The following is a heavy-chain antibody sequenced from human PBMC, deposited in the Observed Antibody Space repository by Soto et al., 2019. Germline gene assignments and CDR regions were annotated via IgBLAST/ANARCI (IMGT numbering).Heavy chain of an antibody. D-gene: IGHD3-10*01. V-gene: IGHV1-18*01. CDR1: GNTFGTYG. CDR3: ARVGGYGWGSRRFDT. J-gene: IGHJ4*02. Sequence: QVQLMQSGTEVAKPGASVKVSCKTSGNTFGTYGLSWVRQAPGQGLEWMGWIVGDSGATIYAQKFQGRVTMYSDTPTNPAYMERGSLTSDAPALIYWARVGGYGWGSRRFDTGGQGTGASVPS. CDR2: IVGDSGAT.